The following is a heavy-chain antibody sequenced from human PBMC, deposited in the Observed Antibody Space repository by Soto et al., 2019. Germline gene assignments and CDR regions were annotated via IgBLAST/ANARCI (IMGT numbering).Heavy chain of an antibody. CDR1: GYTFTSYD. Sequence: GASVKVSCKASGYTFTSYDIYWVRQATGQGLEWMGWMNPNTGNSAYAQKFQGRVTVTSDTSINTVHMELSSLRSEDTAVYYCARGWDIVVVTAPGYWGQGTLVTVSS. D-gene: IGHD2-21*02. CDR2: MNPNTGNS. CDR3: ARGWDIVVVTAPGY. J-gene: IGHJ4*02. V-gene: IGHV1-8*01.